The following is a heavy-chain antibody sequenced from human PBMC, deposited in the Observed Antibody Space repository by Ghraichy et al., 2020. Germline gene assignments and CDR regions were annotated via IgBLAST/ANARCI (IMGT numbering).Heavy chain of an antibody. J-gene: IGHJ4*02. V-gene: IGHV3-48*02. CDR3: ARDNYDFWSGESVDY. Sequence: GGSLRLSCAASGFTFSSYSMNWVRQAPGKGLEWVSYISSSSSTIYYADSVKGRFTISRDNAKNSLYLQMNSLRDEDTAVYYCARDNYDFWSGESVDYWGQGTLVTVSS. D-gene: IGHD3-3*01. CDR1: GFTFSSYS. CDR2: ISSSSSTI.